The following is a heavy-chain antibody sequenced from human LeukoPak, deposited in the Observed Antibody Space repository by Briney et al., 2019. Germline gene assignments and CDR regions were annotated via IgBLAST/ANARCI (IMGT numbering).Heavy chain of an antibody. CDR1: GGSFSGYY. D-gene: IGHD3-22*01. V-gene: IGHV4-34*01. CDR2: INHSGTT. Sequence: SXTLSLTCAVYGGSFSGYYWSWIRQPPGKGVEWIGEINHSGTTNSTPSLKSRVTISVAPSKTQFSLKLSSVTAADTAVYYCARAGVRYYYDSSGYRLSFDYWGQGTLVTVSS. J-gene: IGHJ4*02. CDR3: ARAGVRYYYDSSGYRLSFDY.